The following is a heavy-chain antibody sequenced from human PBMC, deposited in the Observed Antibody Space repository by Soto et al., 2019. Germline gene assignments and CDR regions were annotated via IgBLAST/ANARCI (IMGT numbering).Heavy chain of an antibody. V-gene: IGHV3-53*01. D-gene: IGHD1-1*01. CDR3: ATWHEREHAYDV. Sequence: DVQLVDSGGGLIQPGESLRLSCAAFGLTISGKTYVAWVRQAPGKGLEWVSALYDVDGSFYADSVKGRFTTSSDSSKTTVYLQMNDMRTDDTAVYYCATWHEREHAYDVWGQGTTVTVAS. J-gene: IGHJ3*01. CDR1: GLTISGKTY. CDR2: LYDVDGS.